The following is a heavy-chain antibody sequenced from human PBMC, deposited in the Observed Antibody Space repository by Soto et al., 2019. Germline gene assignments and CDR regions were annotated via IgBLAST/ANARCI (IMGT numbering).Heavy chain of an antibody. V-gene: IGHV3-33*08. Sequence: GGSLRLSCAASGFPFSSYGMHWVRQAPGKGLEWVAVIWYDGSKKYYVDSVKGRFTISRDNSKNTLYLQMSSLRVEDTAVYYCARGYSGNAASFDYWGQGTPVTVSS. CDR1: GFPFSSYG. D-gene: IGHD5-12*01. J-gene: IGHJ4*02. CDR2: IWYDGSKK. CDR3: ARGYSGNAASFDY.